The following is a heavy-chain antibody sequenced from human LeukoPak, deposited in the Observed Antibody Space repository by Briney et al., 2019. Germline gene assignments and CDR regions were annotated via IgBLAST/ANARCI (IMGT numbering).Heavy chain of an antibody. CDR3: ARLEMATAGHAFDI. V-gene: IGHV3-21*01. CDR2: ISSSSSYI. CDR1: GFTFSSYS. D-gene: IGHD5-24*01. Sequence: GGSLRLSCAASGFTFSSYSMNWVRQAPGKGLEWVASISSSSSYIYYADSVKGRFTISRDNAKNSLYLQMNSLRAEDTAVYYCARLEMATAGHAFDILGQGTMVTVSS. J-gene: IGHJ3*02.